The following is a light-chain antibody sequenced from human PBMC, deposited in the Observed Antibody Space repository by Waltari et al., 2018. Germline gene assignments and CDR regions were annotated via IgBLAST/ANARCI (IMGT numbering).Light chain of an antibody. CDR1: SGHSSNV. Sequence: QLVVTQSPSASAPLGASVKLTCTLSSGHSSNVIAWLQQRPEKGPRYLMKVNSDGSHSKGDEIPERFSGSSSGAERYLTISRLQSDDEADYYCQTGGHGTWVFGGGTKLTVL. CDR2: VNSDGSH. CDR3: QTGGHGTWV. J-gene: IGLJ3*02. V-gene: IGLV4-69*01.